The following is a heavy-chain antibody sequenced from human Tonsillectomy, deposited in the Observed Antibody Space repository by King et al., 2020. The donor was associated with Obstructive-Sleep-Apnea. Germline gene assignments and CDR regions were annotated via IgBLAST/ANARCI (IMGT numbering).Heavy chain of an antibody. V-gene: IGHV1-8*01. D-gene: IGHD4-23*01. CDR3: AFEGAYGGNSGDY. J-gene: IGHJ4*02. CDR2: MNPFSGNT. CDR1: GYTFTSYV. Sequence: QLVQSGAEVKKPGASVKVSCKASGYTFTSYVINWVRQAPGQGLEWMGWMNPFSGNTRYAQKFQGRLTMTRNTSISTAYMDLSSLRSEDTAVYYCAFEGAYGGNSGDYWGQGTLVTVSS.